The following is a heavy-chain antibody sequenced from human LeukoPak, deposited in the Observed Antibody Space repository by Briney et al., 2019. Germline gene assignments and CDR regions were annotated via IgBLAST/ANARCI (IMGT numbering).Heavy chain of an antibody. CDR2: IWYDGSNK. J-gene: IGHJ4*02. CDR3: AKDQIVLRYFDWLSDY. CDR1: GFTFSSYG. D-gene: IGHD3-9*01. V-gene: IGHV3-33*06. Sequence: PGGSLRLSCAASGFTFSSYGMHWVRQAPGKGLEWVAVIWYDGSNKYYADSVKGRFTISRDNSKNTLYLQMNSLRAEDTAVYYCAKDQIVLRYFDWLSDYWGQGTLVTVSS.